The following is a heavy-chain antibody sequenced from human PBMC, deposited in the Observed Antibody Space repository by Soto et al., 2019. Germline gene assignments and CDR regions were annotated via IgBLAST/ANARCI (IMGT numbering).Heavy chain of an antibody. CDR1: GFTFDDHG. V-gene: IGHV3-9*01. CDR3: AKDMAVGATTRFTAFDI. D-gene: IGHD1-26*01. CDR2: ISWNSNNI. J-gene: IGHJ3*02. Sequence: EVQLVESGGGLVQPGRSLRLSCEASGFTFDDHGMHWVRQAPGKGLEWVSGISWNSNNIAYADSVKGRFTISRDNAKNSMYLQMNSLRADDTALYYCAKDMAVGATTRFTAFDIGGQGTMVTVSS.